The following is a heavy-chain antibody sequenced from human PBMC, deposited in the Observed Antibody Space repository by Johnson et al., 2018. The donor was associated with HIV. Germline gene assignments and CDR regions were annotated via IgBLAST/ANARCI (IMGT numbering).Heavy chain of an antibody. V-gene: IGHV3-66*01. J-gene: IGHJ3*02. CDR3: ARGRGWWRQLGGAFDS. CDR1: GFTISTKY. CDR2: ISIGGST. Sequence: VQLVESGGGLVQPGGSLRLSCAASGFTISTKYFNWVRQAPGKGLEWVSVISIGGSTYYADSVKGRFTISRDNSKNTLYLQMNSLRAEDTAIYYCARGRGWWRQLGGAFDSWGQGTMVTVSS. D-gene: IGHD5-24*01.